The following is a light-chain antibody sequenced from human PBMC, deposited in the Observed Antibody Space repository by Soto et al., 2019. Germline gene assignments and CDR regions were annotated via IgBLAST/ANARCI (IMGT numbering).Light chain of an antibody. CDR1: QRVSSS. V-gene: IGKV3-15*01. J-gene: IGKJ3*01. CDR2: GAS. CDR3: QQYNNWPPFT. Sequence: EIVMTQSPATLSVSPGERVTLSCRASQRVSSSLAWYQQKPGQAPRLLIYGASTKATGNPARFSGSGSGTEFTLTISSLQSEDFAVYYCQQYNNWPPFTFGPGTKVDIK.